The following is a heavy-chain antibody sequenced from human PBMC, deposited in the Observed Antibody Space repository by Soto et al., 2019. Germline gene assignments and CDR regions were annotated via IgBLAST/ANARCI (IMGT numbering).Heavy chain of an antibody. V-gene: IGHV3-74*01. CDR3: ARVRSSSSWFDP. CDR2: INSDGSST. J-gene: IGHJ5*02. Sequence: GSLRLSCAASGFTFSSYWMHWVRQAPGKGLVWVSRINSDGSSTSYADSVKGRFTISRDNAKNTLYLQMNSLRAEDTAVYYCARVRSSSSWFDPWGQGTLVTVSS. CDR1: GFTFSSYW. D-gene: IGHD6-6*01.